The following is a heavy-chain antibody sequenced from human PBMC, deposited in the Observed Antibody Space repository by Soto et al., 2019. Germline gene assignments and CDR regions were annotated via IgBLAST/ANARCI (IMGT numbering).Heavy chain of an antibody. CDR3: ARKYSSGWYDFDY. CDR2: MNPNSGNT. CDR1: GYTFTSYD. Sequence: ASVKVSCKASGYTFTSYDINWVRQATGQGLEWMGWMNPNSGNTGYAQKFQGRVTMTRNTSISTAYMELRSLRSEDTAVYYCARKYSSGWYDFDYWGQGTLVTVSS. J-gene: IGHJ4*02. D-gene: IGHD6-19*01. V-gene: IGHV1-8*01.